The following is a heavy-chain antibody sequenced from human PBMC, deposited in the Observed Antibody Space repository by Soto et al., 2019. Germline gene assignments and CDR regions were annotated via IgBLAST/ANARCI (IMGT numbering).Heavy chain of an antibody. Sequence: SVKVSCKASGYTFTSYGISWVRQAPGQGLEWMGWISAYNGNTNYAQKLQGRVTMTTDTSTSTAYMELRSLRSDDTAVYYCARVGYCSGGSCYFHYYYGMDVWGQGTTVTVSS. J-gene: IGHJ6*02. V-gene: IGHV1-18*01. CDR3: ARVGYCSGGSCYFHYYYGMDV. CDR1: GYTFTSYG. CDR2: ISAYNGNT. D-gene: IGHD2-15*01.